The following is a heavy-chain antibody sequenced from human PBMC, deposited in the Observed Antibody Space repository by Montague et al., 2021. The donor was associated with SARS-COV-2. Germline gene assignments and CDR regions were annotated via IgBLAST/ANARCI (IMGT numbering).Heavy chain of an antibody. D-gene: IGHD3-10*01. CDR1: GYSFTSYW. V-gene: IGHV5-51*01. CDR3: ARVPVPSRLWFGELSAQYYFDY. J-gene: IGHJ4*02. Sequence: QSGAEVKTPGESLKISCKGSGYSFTSYWIGWVRQMPGKGLEWMGIIYPGDSDTRYSPSFQGQVTISADKSISTAYLQWSSLKASDTAMYYCARVPVPSRLWFGELSAQYYFDYWGQGTLVTVSS. CDR2: IYPGDSDT.